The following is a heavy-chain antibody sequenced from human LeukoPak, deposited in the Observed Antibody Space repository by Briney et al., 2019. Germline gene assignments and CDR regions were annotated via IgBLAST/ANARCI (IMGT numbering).Heavy chain of an antibody. CDR3: ATQTYYDLWSGVLY. CDR1: GFTFSSYE. CDR2: ISSSGSTI. J-gene: IGHJ4*02. Sequence: PGGSLRLSCAASGFTFSSYEMNWVRQAPGKGLEWVSYISSSGSTIYYADSVKGRFTISRDNAKNSLYLQMNSLRAEDTAVYYCATQTYYDLWSGVLYWGQGTLVTVSS. D-gene: IGHD3-3*01. V-gene: IGHV3-48*03.